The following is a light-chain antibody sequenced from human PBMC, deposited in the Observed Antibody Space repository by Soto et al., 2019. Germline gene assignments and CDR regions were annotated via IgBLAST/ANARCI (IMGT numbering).Light chain of an antibody. J-gene: IGKJ1*01. CDR2: GAY. V-gene: IGKV3-20*01. CDR3: QQYGTPPRT. Sequence: EIVLTQSPGTLSLSPGEKATLSCRASQTVSNNYLAWYQQKPGQAPKLLIYGAYVRATGIPDRFSGSGSGTDFTVTINRLEPEDSAQYYCQQYGTPPRTFGQGTRVEIK. CDR1: QTVSNNY.